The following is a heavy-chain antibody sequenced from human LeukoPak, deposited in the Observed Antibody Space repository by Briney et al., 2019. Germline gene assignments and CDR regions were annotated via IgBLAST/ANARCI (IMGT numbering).Heavy chain of an antibody. V-gene: IGHV3-30*18. CDR1: GFTFSSYG. J-gene: IGHJ4*02. Sequence: GRSLRLSCAASGFTFSSYGMHWVRQAPGKGLEWVAVISYDGSNKYYADSVKGRFTISRDNSENTLYLQMNSLRAEDTAVYYCAKDSGGYTYVFDYWGQGTLVTVSS. D-gene: IGHD5-18*01. CDR2: ISYDGSNK. CDR3: AKDSGGYTYVFDY.